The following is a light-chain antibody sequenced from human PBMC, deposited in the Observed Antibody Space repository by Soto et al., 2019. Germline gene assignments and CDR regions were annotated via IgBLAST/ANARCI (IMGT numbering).Light chain of an antibody. Sequence: QSALAQPASVSGSPGQSITISCAGTNRDVGGYNYVSWYQQYPGKAPKLIIYEVTYRPSGVSNRFSGSKSGNTASLTISGLHADDEADYYCSSYSSSSALDVIFGGGTKLTVL. CDR3: SSYSSSSALDVI. J-gene: IGLJ2*01. CDR1: NRDVGGYNY. CDR2: EVT. V-gene: IGLV2-14*01.